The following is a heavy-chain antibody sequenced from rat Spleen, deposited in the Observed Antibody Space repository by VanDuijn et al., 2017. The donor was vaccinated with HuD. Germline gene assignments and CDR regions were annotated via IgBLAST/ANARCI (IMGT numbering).Heavy chain of an antibody. D-gene: IGHD5-1*01. Sequence: EVQLPESGPGLVKPSQSLSLTCSVTGYSITSSYRWNWIRKFPGNKLEWMGYINSAGSTNYNPPLKSRISITRDTSKNQFFQQVNSVTTEDTATYYCARGWELRSYVMDAWGQGASVTVSS. CDR2: INSAGST. J-gene: IGHJ4*01. CDR3: ARGWELRSYVMDA. V-gene: IGHV3-3*01. CDR1: GYSITSSYR.